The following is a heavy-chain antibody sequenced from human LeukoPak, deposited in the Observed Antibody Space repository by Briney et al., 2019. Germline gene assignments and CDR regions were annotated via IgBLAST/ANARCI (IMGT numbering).Heavy chain of an antibody. J-gene: IGHJ4*02. CDR3: ARNPDYDFWSGYHTGPDY. Sequence: GGSLRLSCAASGFTFSSYEMNWVRQAPGKGLEWVSYISSSGSTIYYADSVKGRFTISRDNAKNSLYLQMNSLRAEDTAVYYCARNPDYDFWSGYHTGPDYWGQGTLVTVSS. V-gene: IGHV3-48*03. CDR1: GFTFSSYE. D-gene: IGHD3-3*01. CDR2: ISSSGSTI.